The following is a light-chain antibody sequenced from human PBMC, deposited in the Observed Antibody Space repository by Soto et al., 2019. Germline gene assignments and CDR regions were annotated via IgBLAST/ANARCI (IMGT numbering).Light chain of an antibody. CDR2: DVS. J-gene: IGKJ1*01. CDR1: QTISSW. Sequence: DIQMTQSPSTLSASVGDRVTITCRASQTISSWLAWYQQKPGKAPKLMIYDVSSLESGVPSSFSGSGSGTEFTLTISSLQPDDFATYYCQQYNTFWTFGQGTKVDIK. CDR3: QQYNTFWT. V-gene: IGKV1-5*01.